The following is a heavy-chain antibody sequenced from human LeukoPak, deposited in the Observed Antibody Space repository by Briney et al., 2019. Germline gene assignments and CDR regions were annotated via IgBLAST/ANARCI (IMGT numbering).Heavy chain of an antibody. J-gene: IGHJ4*02. V-gene: IGHV4-61*02. D-gene: IGHD1-1*01. CDR2: IYTSGST. CDR3: ARQLEPSMFDY. CDR1: GGSISSGSYY. Sequence: SETLSLTCTVSGGSISSGSYYWSWIRQPAGKGLEWIGRIYTSGSTNYNPSLKSRVTISVDTSKNQFSLKLSSVTAADTAVYYCARQLEPSMFDYWGQGTLVTVSS.